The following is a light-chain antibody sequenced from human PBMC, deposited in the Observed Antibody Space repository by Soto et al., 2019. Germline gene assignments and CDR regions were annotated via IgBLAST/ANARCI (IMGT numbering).Light chain of an antibody. J-gene: IGLJ3*02. CDR1: TSDVGGYNY. V-gene: IGLV2-14*01. CDR2: EVS. Sequence: QSALTQTASVSGSPGQSITISCSGTTSDVGGYNYVSWYQQHPGKAPKLLISEVSNRPSGVSDRFSGSKSGNTASLTISGLQAEDEADYYCSSFISTTTWVFGGGTKLTVL. CDR3: SSFISTTTWV.